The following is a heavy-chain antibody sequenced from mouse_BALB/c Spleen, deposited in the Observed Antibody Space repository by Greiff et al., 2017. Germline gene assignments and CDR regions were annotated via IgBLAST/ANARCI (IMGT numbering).Heavy chain of an antibody. V-gene: IGHV5-17*02. CDR1: GFTFSSFG. Sequence: EVKLQESGGGLVQPGGSRKLSCAASGFTFSSFGMHWVRQAPEKGLEWVAYISSGSSTIYYADTVKGRFTISRDNPKNTLFLQMTSLRSEDTAMYYCARDYGNYAMDYWGQGTSVTVSS. CDR2: ISSGSSTI. CDR3: ARDYGNYAMDY. J-gene: IGHJ4*01. D-gene: IGHD2-1*01.